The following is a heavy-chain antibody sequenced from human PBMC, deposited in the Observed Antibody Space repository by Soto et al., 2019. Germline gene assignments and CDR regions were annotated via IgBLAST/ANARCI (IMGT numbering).Heavy chain of an antibody. CDR3: ARDLERGYANYARD. J-gene: IGHJ4*02. Sequence: PGGSLRLSCAASGFTFSSYAMSWVRQAPGKGLEWVSAISGSGGSTYYADSVKGRFTISRDNSKNTLYLQMNSLRAEDTAVYYCARDLERGYANYARDWGQGTLVTVSS. CDR2: ISGSGGST. V-gene: IGHV3-23*01. CDR1: GFTFSSYA. D-gene: IGHD5-12*01.